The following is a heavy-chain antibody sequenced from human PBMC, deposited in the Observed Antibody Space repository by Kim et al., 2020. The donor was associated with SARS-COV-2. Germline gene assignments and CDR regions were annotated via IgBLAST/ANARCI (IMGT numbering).Heavy chain of an antibody. D-gene: IGHD3-10*01. Sequence: YAQKCQGRVTMTEDTSTDTAYMERGSLRSEDTAVYYCATALWFGLHTVDYWGQGTLVTVSS. CDR3: ATALWFGLHTVDY. J-gene: IGHJ4*02. V-gene: IGHV1-24*01.